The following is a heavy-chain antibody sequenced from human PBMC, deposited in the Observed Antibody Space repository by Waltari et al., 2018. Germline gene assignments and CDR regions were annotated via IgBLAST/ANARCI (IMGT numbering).Heavy chain of an antibody. V-gene: IGHV4-59*01. CDR1: GGSISSYY. J-gene: IGHJ3*02. D-gene: IGHD3-22*01. Sequence: QVQLQESGPGLVKPSETLSLTCTVSGGSISSYYWSWIRQPPGKGLEWIGYIYYSGSTNYNPSLKSRVTISVDTSKNQFSLKLSSVTAADTAVYYCARWRDSDLVGAFDIWGQGTMVTVSS. CDR2: IYYSGST. CDR3: ARWRDSDLVGAFDI.